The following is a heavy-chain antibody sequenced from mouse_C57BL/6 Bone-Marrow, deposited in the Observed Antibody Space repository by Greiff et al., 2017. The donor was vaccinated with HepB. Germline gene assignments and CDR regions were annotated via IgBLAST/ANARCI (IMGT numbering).Heavy chain of an antibody. CDR2: ISSGSSTI. Sequence: EVKLVESGGGLVKPGGSLKLSCAASGFTFSDYGMHWVRQAPEKGLEWVAYISSGSSTIYYADTVKGRFTISRDNAKNTLFLQMTSLRSEDTAMYYCARPTRNWFAYWGQGTLVTVSA. V-gene: IGHV5-17*01. CDR3: ARPTRNWFAY. CDR1: GFTFSDYG. J-gene: IGHJ3*01.